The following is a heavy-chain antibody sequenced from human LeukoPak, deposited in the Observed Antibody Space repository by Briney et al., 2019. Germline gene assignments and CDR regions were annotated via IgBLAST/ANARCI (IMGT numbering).Heavy chain of an antibody. J-gene: IGHJ3*02. CDR2: IYYSGST. CDR1: GGSISSYY. Sequence: SETLSLTCTVSGGSISSYYWSWVRQPPGKGLEWIGYIYYSGSTNYNPSLKSRVTISVDTSKNQFSLKLSSVTAADTAVYYCARVKVGATPNDAFDIWGQGTMVTVSS. D-gene: IGHD1-26*01. CDR3: ARVKVGATPNDAFDI. V-gene: IGHV4-59*01.